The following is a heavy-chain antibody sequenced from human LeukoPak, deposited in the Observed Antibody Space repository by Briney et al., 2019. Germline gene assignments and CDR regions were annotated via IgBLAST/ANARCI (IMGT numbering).Heavy chain of an antibody. J-gene: IGHJ5*01. CDR3: SRGRRSPDS. CDR1: GFTFGNYA. D-gene: IGHD5-24*01. CDR2: IRSKAYGGTT. Sequence: GGSLRLSCTASGFTFGNYAMSWFRQAPGKGLEWVGFIRSKAYGGTTEYAASLKGRITISRDDSKTIAYLQMSSLKTEDTAVYYCSRGRRSPDSWGQGTLVTVSS. V-gene: IGHV3-49*03.